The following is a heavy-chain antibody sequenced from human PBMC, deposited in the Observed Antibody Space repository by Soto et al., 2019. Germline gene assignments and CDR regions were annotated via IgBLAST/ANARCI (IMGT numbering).Heavy chain of an antibody. CDR3: ASDQFVLDSNHIGGIDY. J-gene: IGHJ4*02. D-gene: IGHD3-3*01. CDR1: GFSFSSYC. CDR2: INSDGSST. Sequence: EVQLVESGGGLVQPGGSLRLACAASGFSFSSYCMYWVRQAPGKGLVWVSRINSDGSSTNYADYVKGRFTISRDNAKKTLYLQMNSLRAEDTAVYYCASDQFVLDSNHIGGIDYWGQGALVIVS. V-gene: IGHV3-74*01.